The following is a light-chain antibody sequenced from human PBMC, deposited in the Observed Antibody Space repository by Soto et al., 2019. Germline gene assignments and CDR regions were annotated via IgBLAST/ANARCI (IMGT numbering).Light chain of an antibody. CDR2: YDD. CDR3: AAWDDSLNGPV. J-gene: IGLJ2*01. CDR1: SSNIGNNA. Sequence: QSVLTQPPSVSDAPRQRVTISCSGSSSNIGNNAVNWYQQLPGKAPKLLIYYDDLLPSGVSDRFSGSKSGTSASLAISELQSEDEADYYCAAWDDSLNGPVFGGGTKLTVL. V-gene: IGLV1-36*01.